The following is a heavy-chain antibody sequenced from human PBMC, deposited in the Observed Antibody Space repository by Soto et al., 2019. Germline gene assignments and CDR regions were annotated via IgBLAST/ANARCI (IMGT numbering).Heavy chain of an antibody. V-gene: IGHV1-18*01. CDR2: INTYNGNS. J-gene: IGHJ4*02. Sequence: ASVKVSCKASGYTLTNYAISWVRQAPGQGPEWMGWINTYNGNSNYAQKFQGRVTMTTDTSTNTAYMELRSLTSDDTAVYYCARDCTGGSCFCTYWGQGTLVTVSS. CDR3: ARDCTGGSCFCTY. D-gene: IGHD2-15*01. CDR1: GYTLTNYA.